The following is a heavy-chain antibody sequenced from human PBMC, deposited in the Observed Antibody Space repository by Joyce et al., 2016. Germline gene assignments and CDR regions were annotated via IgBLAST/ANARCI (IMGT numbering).Heavy chain of an antibody. Sequence: QVQLVESGGGVVQPGRSLRLCCAASGFNFRAFGLHWVRHAPGKGREWVAFISYDGVHKYSAKFVKCRFTISRDNSKNTLYLQINSLRAEDTAVYYCAKDKQIYADFPDSFDIWGQGTMVTVSS. J-gene: IGHJ3*02. CDR3: AKDKQIYADFPDSFDI. CDR2: ISYDGVHK. V-gene: IGHV3-30*18. D-gene: IGHD2-8*01. CDR1: GFNFRAFG.